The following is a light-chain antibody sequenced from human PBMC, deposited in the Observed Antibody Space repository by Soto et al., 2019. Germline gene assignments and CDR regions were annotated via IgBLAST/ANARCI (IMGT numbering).Light chain of an antibody. CDR3: QTYDKAPWT. CDR2: AAS. J-gene: IGKJ1*01. Sequence: DIQMTQSPSSLSASVGDRVTITCRASRGIYTHVAWYQQKPGNAPKLLIYAASTLQSGVPSRFSASGSGTDFILTISALQSEDVGTYFCQTYDKAPWTFGPGTKVDI. CDR1: RGIYTH. V-gene: IGKV1-27*01.